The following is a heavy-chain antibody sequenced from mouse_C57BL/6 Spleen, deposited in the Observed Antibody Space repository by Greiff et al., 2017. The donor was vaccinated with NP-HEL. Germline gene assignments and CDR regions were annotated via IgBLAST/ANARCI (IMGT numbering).Heavy chain of an antibody. CDR1: GYTFTEYT. J-gene: IGHJ3*01. CDR2: FYPGSGSI. D-gene: IGHD1-1*01. Sequence: QVQLQQSGAELVKPGASVKLSCKASGYTFTEYTIHWVKQRSGQGLEWIGWFYPGSGSIKYNEKFKDKATLTADKSSSTVYMELIRLTSEDSAVYFCARHEEGGPYYGSSDWFAYWGKGTLVTVSA. CDR3: ARHEEGGPYYGSSDWFAY. V-gene: IGHV1-62-2*01.